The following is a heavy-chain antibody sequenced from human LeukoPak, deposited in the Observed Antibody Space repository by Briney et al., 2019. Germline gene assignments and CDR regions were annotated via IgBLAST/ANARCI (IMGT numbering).Heavy chain of an antibody. D-gene: IGHD5-18*01. CDR2: IKQDGSEK. J-gene: IGHJ6*03. CDR3: AKNAPRGYSYGSAYYYYMDV. V-gene: IGHV3-7*01. Sequence: GGSLRLSCAAPGFTFSSYWMSWVRQAPGKGLEWVANIKQDGSEKYYVDSVKGRFTISRDNAKNSLYLQMNSLRAEDTAVYYCAKNAPRGYSYGSAYYYYMDVWGKGTTVTVSS. CDR1: GFTFSSYW.